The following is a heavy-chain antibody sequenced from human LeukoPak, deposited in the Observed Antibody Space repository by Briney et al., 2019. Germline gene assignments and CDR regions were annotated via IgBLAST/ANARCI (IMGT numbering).Heavy chain of an antibody. D-gene: IGHD2-15*01. Sequence: SETLSLTCAVYGGSFSGYYWSWIRQPPGKGLEWIGEINHSGSTNYNPSLKSRVTISVDTSKSQFSLKLSSVTAADTAVYYCARGFPVRGGSYNWFDPWGQGTLVTVSS. CDR1: GGSFSGYY. CDR2: INHSGST. CDR3: ARGFPVRGGSYNWFDP. V-gene: IGHV4-34*01. J-gene: IGHJ5*02.